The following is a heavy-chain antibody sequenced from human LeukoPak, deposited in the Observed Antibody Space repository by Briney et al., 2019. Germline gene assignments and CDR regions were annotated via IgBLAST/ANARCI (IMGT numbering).Heavy chain of an antibody. D-gene: IGHD4-17*01. V-gene: IGHV3-23*01. Sequence: PGGSLRLSCAASGFTFNNYAMNWVRQAPGKGLEWVSSISGGGETTYYADSAKGRFTIPRDNSQNTLYLQMNSLRAEDTAVYYGARDYADYVGYFFFDYWGQGTLVTVSS. CDR2: ISGGGETT. CDR1: GFTFNNYA. J-gene: IGHJ4*02. CDR3: ARDYADYVGYFFFDY.